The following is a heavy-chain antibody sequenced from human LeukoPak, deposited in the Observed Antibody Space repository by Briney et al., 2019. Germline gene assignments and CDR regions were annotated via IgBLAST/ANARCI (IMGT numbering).Heavy chain of an antibody. V-gene: IGHV1-18*01. CDR1: GYTFISYG. CDR2: ISAYNGNT. Sequence: GASVKVSCKASGYTFISYGISWVRQAPGQGLEWMGWISAYNGNTNYAQRLQGRATMTTDTSTSTAYMELRSLRSDDTAVYYCALYGSGWNFDYWGQGSLVTVSS. CDR3: ALYGSGWNFDY. D-gene: IGHD6-19*01. J-gene: IGHJ4*02.